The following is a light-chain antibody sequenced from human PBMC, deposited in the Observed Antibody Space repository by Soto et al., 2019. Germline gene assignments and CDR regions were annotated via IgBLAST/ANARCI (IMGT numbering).Light chain of an antibody. J-gene: IGKJ1*01. V-gene: IGKV3-15*01. CDR3: QQYNNWPPA. CDR2: GAS. Sequence: MTQSPATLSVSPGERATLSCRASQSVSSNLAWYQQKPGQAPRLLIYGASTRATGIPARFSGSGSGTEFTLTISSLQSEDFAVYYCQQYNNWPPAFGQGTKVYIK. CDR1: QSVSSN.